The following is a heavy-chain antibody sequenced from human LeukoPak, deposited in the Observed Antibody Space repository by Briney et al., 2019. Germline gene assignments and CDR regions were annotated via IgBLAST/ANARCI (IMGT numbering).Heavy chain of an antibody. CDR1: GGSISSGGYF. V-gene: IGHV4-31*03. J-gene: IGHJ6*03. CDR3: ASVIAAAGTFGYYYYYMDV. D-gene: IGHD6-13*01. CDR2: MHYSGST. Sequence: SETLSLTCSVSGGSISSGGYFWSWIRQHPGKGLEWIGYMHYSGSTYSHPSLKSRVTMSVDTSKNQFSLKMSSVTAADTAVYYCASVIAAAGTFGYYYYYMDVWGKGTTVTVSS.